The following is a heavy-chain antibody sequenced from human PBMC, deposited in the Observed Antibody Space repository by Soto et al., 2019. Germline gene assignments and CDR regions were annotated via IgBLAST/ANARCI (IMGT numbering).Heavy chain of an antibody. V-gene: IGHV3-23*01. J-gene: IGHJ4*02. D-gene: IGHD6-13*01. CDR2: ITNSGDST. Sequence: EVQLLESGGGLVQPGGSLRLSCAASGFTFNNYVMSWVRQAPGKGLKWVSAITNSGDSTYYADSVKGRFIISRDNSKNMLYLEMNSLRAEDTAMYYCAKPGGINRGQGTLVTVSS. CDR3: AKPGGIN. CDR1: GFTFNNYV.